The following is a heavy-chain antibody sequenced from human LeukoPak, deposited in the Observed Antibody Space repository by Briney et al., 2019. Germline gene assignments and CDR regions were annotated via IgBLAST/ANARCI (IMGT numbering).Heavy chain of an antibody. Sequence: GASVKVSCKASGYTFSGYYMHRVRQAPGQGLEWMGWINPNTDDTNYAQKFQGRVTLTRDTSISTAYMELSRLRSDDTAVYFCARDTMLYCSGGSCYSRRGDWFDPWGQGTLVTVSS. CDR3: ARDTMLYCSGGSCYSRRGDWFDP. J-gene: IGHJ5*02. D-gene: IGHD2-15*01. CDR1: GYTFSGYY. CDR2: INPNTDDT. V-gene: IGHV1-2*02.